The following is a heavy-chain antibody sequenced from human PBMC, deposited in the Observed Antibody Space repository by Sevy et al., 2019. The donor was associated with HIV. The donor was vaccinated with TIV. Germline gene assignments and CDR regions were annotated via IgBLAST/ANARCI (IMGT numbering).Heavy chain of an antibody. J-gene: IGHJ4*02. V-gene: IGHV4-39*01. CDR1: GGSISSSSYY. D-gene: IGHD3-3*01. Sequence: SETLSLTCTVSGGSISSSSYYWGWIRQPPGKGLEWIGSIYYSGSTYYNPSLKSRVTISVDTSKNQFSLKLDSVTAADTAVYYCARQENYDFWSGYYTPGAYYFDYWGQGTLVTVSS. CDR2: IYYSGST. CDR3: ARQENYDFWSGYYTPGAYYFDY.